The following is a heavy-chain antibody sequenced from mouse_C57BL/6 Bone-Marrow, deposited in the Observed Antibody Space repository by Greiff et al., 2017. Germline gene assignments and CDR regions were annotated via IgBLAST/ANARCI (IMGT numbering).Heavy chain of an antibody. CDR3: AREGRLWYFDV. CDR1: GYTFTSYW. CDR2: IDPSDRYP. Sequence: QVQLKQPGAELVKPGASVKLSCKASGYTFTSYWMQWVKQRPGQGLAWIGEIDPSDRYPNYNQKFKGKATLTVDTSSSTAYMQLSSLTSEDSAVYYCAREGRLWYFDVWGTGTTVTVSS. V-gene: IGHV1-50*01. J-gene: IGHJ1*03. D-gene: IGHD1-1*01.